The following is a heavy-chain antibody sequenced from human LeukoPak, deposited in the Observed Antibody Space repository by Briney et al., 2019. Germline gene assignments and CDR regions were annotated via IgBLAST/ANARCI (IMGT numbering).Heavy chain of an antibody. CDR3: ARTKNFSRRILNYGSAMDAFDI. CDR1: GYTFTSYA. Sequence: ASVKVSCKASGYTFTSYAMHWVRQAPGQRLEWMGWINAGNGNTKYSQKFQGRVTITRDTSASTAYMELSSLRSEDTAVYYCARTKNFSRRILNYGSAMDAFDIWGQGTMVTVSS. V-gene: IGHV1-3*01. D-gene: IGHD3-10*01. J-gene: IGHJ3*02. CDR2: INAGNGNT.